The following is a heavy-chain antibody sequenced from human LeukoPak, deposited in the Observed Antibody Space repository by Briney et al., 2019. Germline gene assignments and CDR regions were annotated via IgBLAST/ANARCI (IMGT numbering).Heavy chain of an antibody. V-gene: IGHV1-69*05. J-gene: IGHJ6*03. CDR1: GGTFSSYA. CDR3: ATGPYDYVWGSYRKASGYYYYMDV. D-gene: IGHD3-16*02. Sequence: SVRVSCKASGGTFSSYAISWVRQAPGQGLEWMGGIIPIFGTANYAQKFQGRVTITTDESTSTAYMELSSLRSEDTAVYYCATGPYDYVWGSYRKASGYYYYMDVWGKGTTVTVSS. CDR2: IIPIFGTA.